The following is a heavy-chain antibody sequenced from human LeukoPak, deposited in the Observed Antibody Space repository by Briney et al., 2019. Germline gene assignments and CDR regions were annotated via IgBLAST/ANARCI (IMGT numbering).Heavy chain of an antibody. CDR2: IYPADSDT. J-gene: IGHJ5*02. CDR3: ARQSAAAQYTNWFDP. D-gene: IGHD2-2*01. Sequence: GESLQISFKGSGYSFPSFWIGWVRPMPGKGLEWMGVIYPADSDTRYSPSFQGQVTISADKSTSTAYLQWSTLKASDTAIYYCARQSAAAQYTNWFDPWDQGTLVTVSS. CDR1: GYSFPSFW. V-gene: IGHV5-51*01.